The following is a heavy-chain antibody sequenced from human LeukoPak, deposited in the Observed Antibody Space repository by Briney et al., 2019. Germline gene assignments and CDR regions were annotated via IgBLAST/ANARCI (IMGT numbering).Heavy chain of an antibody. CDR3: TRWLWAARWFDP. D-gene: IGHD5-24*01. V-gene: IGHV3-23*01. CDR1: GFTFTSYA. Sequence: GGSLRLSCAASGFTFTSYAFSWVRQAPGKGLEWVSGISGSGTGTYYADSVRGRFTISRDNSKNTLSLQMNSLRAEDTAVYYCTRWLWAARWFDPWGQGVLVTVSS. CDR2: ISGSGTGT. J-gene: IGHJ5*02.